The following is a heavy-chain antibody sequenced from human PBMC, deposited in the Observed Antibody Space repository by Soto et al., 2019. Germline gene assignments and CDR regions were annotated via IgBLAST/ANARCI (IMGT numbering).Heavy chain of an antibody. Sequence: QVQLQESGPGLVKPSETLSLTCTVSGGSISSYFWSWIRQPPGKGLEWIGYIYYTGSTNYNTSLKSRVTISVAPSKTQFSLQLRSVTAADSAVYYCANFNLYFDLWGRGTLVTVSS. CDR2: IYYTGST. CDR3: ANFNLYFDL. CDR1: GGSISSYF. J-gene: IGHJ2*01. V-gene: IGHV4-59*01.